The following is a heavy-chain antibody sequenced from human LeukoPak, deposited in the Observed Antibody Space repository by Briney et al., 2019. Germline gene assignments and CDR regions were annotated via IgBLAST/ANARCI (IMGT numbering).Heavy chain of an antibody. J-gene: IGHJ4*02. CDR1: GFTFRNHW. D-gene: IGHD6-6*01. Sequence: RGSLRPACAASGFTFRNHWMHWVRQTPGKGLVWVSRISSDGSSTTYADSVKGRFTISRDNAKNTLYLQMNNLRAEDTAMYYCARDQRVTGRPDIDYWGQGTLVIISS. V-gene: IGHV3-74*03. CDR3: ARDQRVTGRPDIDY. CDR2: ISSDGSST.